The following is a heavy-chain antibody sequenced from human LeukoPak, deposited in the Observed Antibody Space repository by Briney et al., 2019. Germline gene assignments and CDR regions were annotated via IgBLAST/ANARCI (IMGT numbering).Heavy chain of an antibody. CDR3: ARGRGARLRFLETSARFDP. V-gene: IGHV4-4*07. J-gene: IGHJ5*02. Sequence: PSETLSLTCTVSGGSISSYYWSWIRQPAGKGLEWIGRIYTSGSTNYNASLKSRVSMSVDTSKNQFSLKLSSVTAADTAVYYCARGRGARLRFLETSARFDPWGQGTLVTVSS. D-gene: IGHD3-3*01. CDR1: GGSISSYY. CDR2: IYTSGST.